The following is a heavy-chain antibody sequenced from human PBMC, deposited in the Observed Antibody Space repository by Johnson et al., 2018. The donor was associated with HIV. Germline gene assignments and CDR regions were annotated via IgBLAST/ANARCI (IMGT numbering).Heavy chain of an antibody. Sequence: MLLVESGGGVVQPGRSLRLSCAASGFTFSSYAMHWVRQAPGKGLEWLSYIGTAGDTYYPGSVKGRFTISRENAKNSLYLQMNSLRAGDTAVYYCARWGTVTTDAFDIWGQGTMVTVSS. CDR1: GFTFSSYA. J-gene: IGHJ3*02. V-gene: IGHV3-13*01. CDR2: IGTAGDT. CDR3: ARWGTVTTDAFDI. D-gene: IGHD4-17*01.